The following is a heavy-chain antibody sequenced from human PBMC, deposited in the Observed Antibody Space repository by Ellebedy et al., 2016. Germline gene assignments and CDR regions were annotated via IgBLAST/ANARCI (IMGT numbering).Heavy chain of an antibody. CDR2: IIPIFGTA. CDR3: ARDRWAVNYYGSGSSQMDV. Sequence: SVKVSCXASGYTFTGYYMHWVRQAPGQGLEWMGGIIPIFGTANYAQKFQGRVTITADESTSTAYMELSSLRSEDTAVYYCARDRWAVNYYGSGSSQMDVWGKGTTVTVSS. V-gene: IGHV1-69*13. J-gene: IGHJ6*04. D-gene: IGHD3-10*01. CDR1: GYTFTGYY.